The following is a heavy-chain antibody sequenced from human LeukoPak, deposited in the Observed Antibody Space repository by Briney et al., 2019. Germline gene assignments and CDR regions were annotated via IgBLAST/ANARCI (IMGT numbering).Heavy chain of an antibody. V-gene: IGHV3-23*01. J-gene: IGHJ4*02. CDR3: ANSEPISYDFWSGYYY. CDR1: GFTFSSYA. CDR2: ISGSGGST. D-gene: IGHD3-3*01. Sequence: PGGSLRLSCAASGFTFSSYAMSWVRQVPGKGLEWVSAISGSGGSTYYADSVKGRFTISRDNSKNTLYLQMNSLRAEDTAVYYCANSEPISYDFWSGYYYWGQGTLVTVSS.